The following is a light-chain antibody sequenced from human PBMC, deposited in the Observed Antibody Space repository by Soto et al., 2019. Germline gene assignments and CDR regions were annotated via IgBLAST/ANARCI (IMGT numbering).Light chain of an antibody. Sequence: DIQMTQSPSTLSGSVGDRVTITCRASQTISSWLAWYQQKPGKAPKLLIYKASTLKGGVPSRFSGSGSGTEFTLTISSLQPDDFATYYCHHYNSYSEAFGQGTKV. CDR2: KAS. V-gene: IGKV1-5*03. CDR3: HHYNSYSEA. J-gene: IGKJ1*01. CDR1: QTISSW.